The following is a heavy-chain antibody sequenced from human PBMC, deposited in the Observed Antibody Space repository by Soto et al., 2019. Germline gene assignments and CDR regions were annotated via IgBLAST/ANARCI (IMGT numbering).Heavy chain of an antibody. Sequence: QVQLVQSGAEVKKPGASVKVSCKASGYTFTSYAMHWVRQAPGQRLEWMGWINAGNGNTKYSQKFQGRVTITRDTSASTAYMELSSLRSEDTAVYYCARGGYCSGGSCYRFDYWGQGTLVTVSS. D-gene: IGHD2-15*01. V-gene: IGHV1-3*01. CDR2: INAGNGNT. CDR3: ARGGYCSGGSCYRFDY. J-gene: IGHJ4*02. CDR1: GYTFTSYA.